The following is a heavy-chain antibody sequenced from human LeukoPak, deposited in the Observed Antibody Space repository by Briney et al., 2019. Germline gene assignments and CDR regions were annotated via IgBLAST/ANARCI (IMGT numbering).Heavy chain of an antibody. CDR3: ARLTSYDTSKRGFDY. J-gene: IGHJ4*02. D-gene: IGHD3-22*01. CDR1: GGSISSSSHY. CDR2: VFYSGST. V-gene: IGHV4-39*01. Sequence: PSETLSLTCTVSGGSISSSSHYWGWIRQPPGKGLEWIGTVFYSGSTYYTPSLKSRVTISVDTFKNQFSLELTSVTAADTAVYYCARLTSYDTSKRGFDYWGQGTLVTVSS.